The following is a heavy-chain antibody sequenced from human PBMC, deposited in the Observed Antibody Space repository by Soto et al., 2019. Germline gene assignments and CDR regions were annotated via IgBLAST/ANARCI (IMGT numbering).Heavy chain of an antibody. CDR3: ARLPPDFDWLSLSYYYGMDV. V-gene: IGHV5-51*01. J-gene: IGHJ6*02. Sequence: PGESLKISCKGSGYSFTSYWIGWVRQMPGKGLEWMGIIYPGDSDTRYSPSFQGQVTISADKSISTAYLQWSSLKASDTAMSYCARLPPDFDWLSLSYYYGMDVWGQGTTVTVSS. D-gene: IGHD3-9*01. CDR2: IYPGDSDT. CDR1: GYSFTSYW.